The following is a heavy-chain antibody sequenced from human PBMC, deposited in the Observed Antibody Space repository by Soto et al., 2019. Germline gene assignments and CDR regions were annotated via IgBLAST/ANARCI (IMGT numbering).Heavy chain of an antibody. Sequence: GGSLRLSCAASGFTFSNAWMSWVRQAPGKGLEWVGRIKSKTDGGTTDYAAPVKGRFTISRDDSKNTLYPQMNSLKTEDTAVYYCTTVPCSEYYDYLWEKFYCCGQGTLVTV. D-gene: IGHD3-16*01. CDR1: GFTFSNAW. J-gene: IGHJ4*02. CDR3: TTVPCSEYYDYLWEKFYC. V-gene: IGHV3-15*01. CDR2: IKSKTDGGTT.